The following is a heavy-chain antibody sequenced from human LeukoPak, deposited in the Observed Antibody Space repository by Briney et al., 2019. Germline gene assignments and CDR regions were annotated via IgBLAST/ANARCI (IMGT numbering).Heavy chain of an antibody. J-gene: IGHJ4*02. CDR3: ARAGDTAMFTADS. Sequence: ASVKVSCKASGYTFTSYDINWVRQANGQGLEWMGWMNPNSGNTGYAQKFQGRVTMTRNTSISTAYMELSSLRSEDTAVYYCARAGDTAMFTADSWGQGTLVTVSS. CDR2: MNPNSGNT. CDR1: GYTFTSYD. D-gene: IGHD5-18*01. V-gene: IGHV1-8*01.